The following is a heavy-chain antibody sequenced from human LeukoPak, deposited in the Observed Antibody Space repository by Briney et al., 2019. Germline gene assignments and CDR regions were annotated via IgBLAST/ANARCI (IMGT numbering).Heavy chain of an antibody. CDR3: ARGPRNDFWSGYPYYYYYGMDV. D-gene: IGHD3-3*01. CDR1: GYTFTSYG. Sequence: ASLKFSCKASGYTFTSYGISWVRQAPGQGLEWMGWISAYNGNTNYAQKLQGRVTMTTDTSTSTAYMELRSLRSDDTAVYYCARGPRNDFWSGYPYYYYYGMDVWGQGTTVTVSS. J-gene: IGHJ6*02. CDR2: ISAYNGNT. V-gene: IGHV1-18*01.